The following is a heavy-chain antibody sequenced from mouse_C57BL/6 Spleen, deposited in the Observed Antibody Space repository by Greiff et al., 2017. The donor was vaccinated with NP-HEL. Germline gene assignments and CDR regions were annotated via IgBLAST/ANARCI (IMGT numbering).Heavy chain of an antibody. CDR2: IDPEDGET. Sequence: DVKLVESGAELVKPGASVKLSCTASGFNIKDYYMHWVKQRTEQGLEWIGRIDPEDGETKYAPKFPGKATITADTSSNTAYLQLSSLTSEDTAVYYCARGGYLTWFAYWGQGTLVTVSA. J-gene: IGHJ3*01. CDR1: GFNIKDYY. V-gene: IGHV14-2*01. D-gene: IGHD2-2*01. CDR3: ARGGYLTWFAY.